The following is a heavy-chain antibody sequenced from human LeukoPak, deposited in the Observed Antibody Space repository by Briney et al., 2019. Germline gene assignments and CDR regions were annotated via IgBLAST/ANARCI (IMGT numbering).Heavy chain of an antibody. CDR3: AHRRLSETPYGSGSSWGPYNWFDP. V-gene: IGHV2-5*02. D-gene: IGHD3-10*01. J-gene: IGHJ5*02. CDR2: IYWDDDK. Sequence: ESGPTLVNPTQTLTLTCTFSGFSLSTSGVGVGWIRQPPGKALEWFALIYWDDDKRYSPSLKSGLTITKDTSKNQVVLTMTNMDPVDTATYYCAHRRLSETPYGSGSSWGPYNWFDPWGQGTLVTVSS. CDR1: GFSLSTSGVG.